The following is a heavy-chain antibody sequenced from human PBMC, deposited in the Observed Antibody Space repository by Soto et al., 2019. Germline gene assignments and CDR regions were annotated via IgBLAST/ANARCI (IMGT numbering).Heavy chain of an antibody. CDR3: ARGLELAVTTGSHWFDP. V-gene: IGHV1-2*02. Sequence: ASVKVSWTASRYTFTDYYMDWVRQAHGQGLEWMGWINPKTGGTKSAQKFRGRVSMTRDTSISTAYMELSRLTSDDTAIYYCARGLELAVTTGSHWFDPWGQGTPVTVSS. CDR1: RYTFTDYY. D-gene: IGHD4-17*01. J-gene: IGHJ5*02. CDR2: INPKTGGT.